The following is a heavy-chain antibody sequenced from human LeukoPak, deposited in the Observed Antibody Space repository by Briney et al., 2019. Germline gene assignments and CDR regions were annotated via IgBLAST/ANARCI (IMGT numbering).Heavy chain of an antibody. CDR2: IYYSGST. V-gene: IGHV4-39*07. CDR1: GGSISSSSYY. J-gene: IGHJ4*02. Sequence: KSSETLSLTCTVSGGSISSSSYYWGWLRQPPGKGLEWIGGIYYSGSTYYNPSLKSRVTISVDTSKNQFSLKLSSVTAADTAVYYCARVTVHSSSWYVDYWGQGTLVTVSS. CDR3: ARVTVHSSSWYVDY. D-gene: IGHD6-13*01.